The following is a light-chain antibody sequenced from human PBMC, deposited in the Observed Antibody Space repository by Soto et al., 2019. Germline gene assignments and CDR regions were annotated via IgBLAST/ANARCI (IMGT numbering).Light chain of an antibody. CDR2: SAS. CDR1: QDIYTW. CDR3: QQAFRFPRT. J-gene: IGKJ2*01. V-gene: IGKV1-12*01. Sequence: DIQMTQSPSSLSASIGDRVTITCRASQDIYTWLAWYQQRPGQAPKLLIYSASDLQSGVPSRFSGSGYGTDFTLTISSLQPEDFATYYCQQAFRFPRTFGQGTNLEIK.